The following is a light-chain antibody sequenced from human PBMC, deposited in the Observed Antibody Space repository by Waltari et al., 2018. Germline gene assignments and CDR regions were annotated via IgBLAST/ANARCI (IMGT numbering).Light chain of an antibody. CDR1: QSVRND. CDR3: QQRSSWPLT. V-gene: IGKV3-11*01. J-gene: IGKJ4*01. Sequence: EIVLIQFPATLALSPGERATLSCRASQSVRNDLAWFQQKPGQVPRLLIYDTSNRGTGVPARFSGSGSGTDFTLTISSLESEDFAVYYCQQRSSWPLTFGGGTKVQIK. CDR2: DTS.